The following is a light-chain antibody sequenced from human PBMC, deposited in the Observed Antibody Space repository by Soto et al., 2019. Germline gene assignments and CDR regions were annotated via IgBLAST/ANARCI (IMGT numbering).Light chain of an antibody. CDR1: RSNIGSGI. J-gene: IGLJ3*02. V-gene: IGLV1-47*01. Sequence: QSVLTQPPSLSGTPGQTVTISCIGSRSNIGSGIVHWYQQLPGTAPKHLIYMNSQRPSGVPDRFSGSKSGTSASLVITGPRPEDEADYYCVAWDDNLSSRVFGGGTKVTVL. CDR2: MNS. CDR3: VAWDDNLSSRV.